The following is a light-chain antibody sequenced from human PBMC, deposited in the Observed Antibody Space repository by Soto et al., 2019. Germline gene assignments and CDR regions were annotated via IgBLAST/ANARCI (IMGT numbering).Light chain of an antibody. Sequence: EIVLTQSPGTLSLSPGERVTLSCRASQSVSSSYLAWYLQKPGQAPRLLIYGASSRATGIPNRFSGSGSGTDFTLTISRLEPEDFAVYYCQQYGNSPQTFGQGTKVDI. CDR1: QSVSSSY. CDR2: GAS. CDR3: QQYGNSPQT. V-gene: IGKV3-20*01. J-gene: IGKJ1*01.